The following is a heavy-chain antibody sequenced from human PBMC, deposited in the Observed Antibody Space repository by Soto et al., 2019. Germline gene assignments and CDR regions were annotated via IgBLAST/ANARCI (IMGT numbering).Heavy chain of an antibody. CDR1: GFTFSSYS. CDR3: ARDGDYVWGSYRWSDAFDI. D-gene: IGHD3-16*02. CDR2: ISSSSSYI. V-gene: IGHV3-21*01. J-gene: IGHJ3*02. Sequence: VGSLRLSCAASGFTFSSYSMNWVRQAPGKGLEWVSSISSSSSYIYYADSVKGRFTISRDNAKNSLYLQMKSLRAEDTAVYYCARDGDYVWGSYRWSDAFDIWGQGTMVTVSS.